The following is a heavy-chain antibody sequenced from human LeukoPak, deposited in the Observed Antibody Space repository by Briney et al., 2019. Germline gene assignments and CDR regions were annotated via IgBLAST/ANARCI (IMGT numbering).Heavy chain of an antibody. CDR1: GYSFNTYW. V-gene: IGHV5-51*01. J-gene: IGHJ4*02. CDR2: IYPGDSDT. Sequence: GESLKISCKGSGYSFNTYWIGWVRQMPGKGLEWMGIIYPGDSDTRYSPSFQGQVTISADKSISTAYLQWSSLKASDTAMYYCARRDVSSSWGLDYWGQGTLVTVSS. D-gene: IGHD6-13*01. CDR3: ARRDVSSSWGLDY.